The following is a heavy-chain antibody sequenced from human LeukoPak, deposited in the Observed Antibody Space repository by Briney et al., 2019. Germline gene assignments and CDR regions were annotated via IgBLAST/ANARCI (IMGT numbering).Heavy chain of an antibody. CDR2: ILPIFGTG. J-gene: IGHJ4*02. D-gene: IGHD3-22*01. Sequence: GASVKVSCKASGDTFSNYAISWVRQAPGQGLECMGGILPIFGTGNYAQNFQGRVTFTADESTTTVYMELSGLRPEDTAMYYCAREQYQYDSSEDNKSHYYFDQWGQGTLVTVSS. CDR1: GDTFSNYA. CDR3: AREQYQYDSSEDNKSHYYFDQ. V-gene: IGHV1-69*13.